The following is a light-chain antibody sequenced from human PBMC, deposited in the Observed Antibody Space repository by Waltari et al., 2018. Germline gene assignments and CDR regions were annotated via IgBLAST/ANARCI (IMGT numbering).Light chain of an antibody. Sequence: QSALTQPPSASGSPGQSVTIPCTGSSSDVGGYNYVSWYQQYPGTAPKLMIYDVNKRPSGVPDRFSGSKSGNTASLTVSGLQTDDEADYYCSSYGGSDNLVFGGGTKLTVL. CDR1: SSDVGGYNY. V-gene: IGLV2-8*01. CDR2: DVN. J-gene: IGLJ2*01. CDR3: SSYGGSDNLV.